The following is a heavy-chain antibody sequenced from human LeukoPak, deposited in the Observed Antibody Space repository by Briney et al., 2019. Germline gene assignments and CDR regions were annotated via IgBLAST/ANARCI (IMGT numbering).Heavy chain of an antibody. CDR1: GGTFSSYA. CDR3: ARAPCIRSTSCYWFDP. D-gene: IGHD2-2*01. J-gene: IGHJ5*02. CDR2: MNPNSGNT. Sequence: GSSVKVPCKASGGTFSSYAISWVRQAPGQGLEWMGWMNPNSGNTGYAQKFQGRVTMTRNTSISTAYMELSSQRSEDTAVYYCARAPCIRSTSCYWFDPWGQGTLVTVSS. V-gene: IGHV1-8*02.